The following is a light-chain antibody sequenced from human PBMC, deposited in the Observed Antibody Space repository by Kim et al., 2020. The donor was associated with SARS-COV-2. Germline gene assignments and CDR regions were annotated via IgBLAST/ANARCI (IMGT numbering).Light chain of an antibody. J-gene: IGKJ4*01. CDR3: QQLISYPLT. Sequence: GHRVTITCRASQDTSNFLAWYQQRPGKAPKLLIYAASTLQSGVPSRFSGSGSGTEFAFTISSLRPEDFATYYCQQLISYPLTFGGGTKVDIK. CDR2: AAS. CDR1: QDTSNF. V-gene: IGKV1-9*01.